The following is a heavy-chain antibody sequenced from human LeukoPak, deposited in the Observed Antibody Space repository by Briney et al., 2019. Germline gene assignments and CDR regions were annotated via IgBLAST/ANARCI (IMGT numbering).Heavy chain of an antibody. Sequence: SETLSLTCTVSGGSISSGDYYWSWIRQPPGKGREWIGYIYYCGSTYYNPSLKSRVTISVDTSKNQFSLKLSSVTAADTAVYYCAREGEVGASDYWGQGTLVTISS. J-gene: IGHJ4*02. D-gene: IGHD1-26*01. CDR2: IYYCGST. CDR3: AREGEVGASDY. V-gene: IGHV4-30-4*08. CDR1: GGSISSGDYY.